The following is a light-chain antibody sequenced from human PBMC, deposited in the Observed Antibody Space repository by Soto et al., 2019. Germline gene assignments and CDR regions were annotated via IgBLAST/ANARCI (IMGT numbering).Light chain of an antibody. CDR1: QSLNSY. J-gene: IGKJ5*01. CDR3: QQYNIGPPIT. V-gene: IGKV3-11*01. Sequence: IVSPQSPATLSLSPGERATLSCRASQSLNSYLSWYQQKPGQAPRLLIYDASNRATGIPARFSGSGSGTDFTLTISNLEPEDFSVYYCQQYNIGPPITFGQGTRLEI. CDR2: DAS.